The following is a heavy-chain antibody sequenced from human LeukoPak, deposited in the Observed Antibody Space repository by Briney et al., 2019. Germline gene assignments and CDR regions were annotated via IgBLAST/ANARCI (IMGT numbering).Heavy chain of an antibody. V-gene: IGHV3-23*01. Sequence: PGGSLRLSCAASGFTFNNYAMSWVRQAPGKGLEWVSGISGSGGSTYYADSVKGRFTISRDNSKNTLYLQMSSLRAEDTAVYYCAKATTGWAKFDCWGQGTLVTVSS. D-gene: IGHD6-19*01. CDR1: GFTFNNYA. CDR2: ISGSGGST. CDR3: AKATTGWAKFDC. J-gene: IGHJ4*02.